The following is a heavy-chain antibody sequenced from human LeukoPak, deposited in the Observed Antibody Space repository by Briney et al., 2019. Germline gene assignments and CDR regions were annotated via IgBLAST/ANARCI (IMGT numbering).Heavy chain of an antibody. Sequence: ASVKVSCKASGYTFTGYYMHWVRQAPGQGLEWMGWINPNSGGTNYAQKFQGRVTMTRDTSISTAYMELSRLRSDDTAVYYCATAFGGWYDGPFDYWGQGTLVTVSS. CDR3: ATAFGGWYDGPFDY. V-gene: IGHV1-2*02. J-gene: IGHJ4*02. CDR1: GYTFTGYY. D-gene: IGHD6-19*01. CDR2: INPNSGGT.